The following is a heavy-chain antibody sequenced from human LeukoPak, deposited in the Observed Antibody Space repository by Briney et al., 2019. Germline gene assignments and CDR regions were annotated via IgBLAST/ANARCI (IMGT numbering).Heavy chain of an antibody. V-gene: IGHV1-8*01. CDR1: GYTFTSYD. CDR2: MNPNSGNT. Sequence: ASVKVSCKASGYTFTSYDINWVRQATGQGLEWMGWMNPNSGNTGYAQKFQGRVTMTRDTSTSTVYMELSSLRSEDTAVYYCARAPYDSSGYYDYWGQGTLVTVSS. CDR3: ARAPYDSSGYYDY. D-gene: IGHD3-22*01. J-gene: IGHJ4*02.